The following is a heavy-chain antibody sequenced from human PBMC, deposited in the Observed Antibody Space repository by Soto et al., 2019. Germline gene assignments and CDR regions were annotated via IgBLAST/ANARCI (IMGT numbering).Heavy chain of an antibody. Sequence: EVQLLESGGGLVQPGGSLRLSCAASGFTFSTYAMSWVRQAPGKGLEWVSAISGSGASTYYADSVKGRFTISRDNSKNTLYLQMNSLRAEDTAVYYCAKDPGDFWSGLPPTWFDPWGQGTLVTFSS. J-gene: IGHJ5*02. D-gene: IGHD3-3*01. CDR1: GFTFSTYA. CDR2: ISGSGAST. CDR3: AKDPGDFWSGLPPTWFDP. V-gene: IGHV3-23*01.